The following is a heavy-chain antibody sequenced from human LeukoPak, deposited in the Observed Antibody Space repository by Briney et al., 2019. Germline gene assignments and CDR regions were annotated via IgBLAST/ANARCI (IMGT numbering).Heavy chain of an antibody. V-gene: IGHV3-30*02. CDR2: IRYDGSNK. CDR3: AKDPAVYSGWYASFDY. CDR1: GFTFSSYG. Sequence: SGGSLRLSCAASGFTFSSYGMHWVRQAPGKGLEWVAFIRYDGSNKYYADSVKGRFTISRDNSKNTLYLQMNSLRAEDTAVYYCAKDPAVYSGWYASFDYWGQGTLVTVSS. J-gene: IGHJ4*02. D-gene: IGHD6-19*01.